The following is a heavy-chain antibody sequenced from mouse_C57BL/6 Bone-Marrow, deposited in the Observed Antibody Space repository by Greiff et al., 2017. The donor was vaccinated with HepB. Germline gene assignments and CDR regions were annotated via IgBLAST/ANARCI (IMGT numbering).Heavy chain of an antibody. CDR2: IWRGGST. V-gene: IGHV2-5*01. Sequence: VMLVESGPGLVQPSQSLSITCTVSGFSLTSYGVHWVRQSPGKGLEWLGVIWRGGSTDYNAAFMSRLSITKDNSKSQVFFKMNSLQADDTAIYYCAKNNSTGGPYYFDYWGQGTTLTVSS. CDR3: AKNNSTGGPYYFDY. J-gene: IGHJ2*01. CDR1: GFSLTSYG. D-gene: IGHD4-1*02.